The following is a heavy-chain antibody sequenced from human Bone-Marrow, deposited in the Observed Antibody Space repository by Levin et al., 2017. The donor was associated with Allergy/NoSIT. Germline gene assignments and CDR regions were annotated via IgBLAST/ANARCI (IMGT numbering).Heavy chain of an antibody. J-gene: IGHJ4*02. V-gene: IGHV3-23*01. CDR1: GFTFSSYA. D-gene: IGHD2-15*01. CDR3: AKVGGIVVVVAALYYFDY. CDR2: ISGSGGST. Sequence: SCAASGFTFSSYAMSWVRQAPGKGLEWVSAISGSGGSTYYADSVKGRFTISRDNSKNTLYLQMNSLRAEDTAVYYCAKVGGIVVVVAALYYFDYWGQGTLVTVSS.